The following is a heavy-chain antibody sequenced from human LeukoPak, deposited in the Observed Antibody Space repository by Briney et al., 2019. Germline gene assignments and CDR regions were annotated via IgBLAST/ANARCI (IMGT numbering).Heavy chain of an antibody. CDR3: ASEAVGATNRYFDL. V-gene: IGHV1-2*06. J-gene: IGHJ2*01. CDR2: INPNSGGT. D-gene: IGHD1-26*01. CDR1: GYTFTGYY. Sequence: ASVKVSCKASGYTFTGYYMHWGRQAPGQGLEWMGRINPNSGGTNYAQKFHGRVTMTRDTSISTAYMELSRLRSDDTAVYYCASEAVGATNRYFDLWGRGTLVTVSS.